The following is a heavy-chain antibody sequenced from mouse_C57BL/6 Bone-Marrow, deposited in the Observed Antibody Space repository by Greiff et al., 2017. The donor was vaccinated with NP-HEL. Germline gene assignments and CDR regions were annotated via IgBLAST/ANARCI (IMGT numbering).Heavy chain of an antibody. CDR1: GFTFSDAW. V-gene: IGHV6-6*01. D-gene: IGHD1-1*01. CDR2: IRNKANNHAT. Sequence: EVKLVESGGGLVQPGGSMKLSCAASGFTFSDAWMDWVRQSPEKGLEWVAEIRNKANNHATYYAESVKGRFTISRDDSKSSVYLQMNSLRAEDTGIYYCTRSYYYGSSTYYAMDYWGQGTSVTVSS. J-gene: IGHJ4*01. CDR3: TRSYYYGSSTYYAMDY.